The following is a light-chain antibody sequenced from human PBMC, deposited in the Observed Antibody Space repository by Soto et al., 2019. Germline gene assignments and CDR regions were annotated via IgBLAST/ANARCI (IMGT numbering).Light chain of an antibody. Sequence: DIQQAQSPSSVSASVGDRVTITCRASQGIGSWLAWYQQKPGKAPKLLIYAASTLQSGVPSRFSGSGSGTDFTLTISSLQPEDFASYHCQQANSFPPTFGGGTKVEIQ. V-gene: IGKV1D-12*01. CDR1: QGIGSW. CDR2: AAS. CDR3: QQANSFPPT. J-gene: IGKJ4*01.